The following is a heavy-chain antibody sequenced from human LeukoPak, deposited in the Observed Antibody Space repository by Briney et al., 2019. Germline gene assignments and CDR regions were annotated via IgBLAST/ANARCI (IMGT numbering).Heavy chain of an antibody. V-gene: IGHV1-46*01. J-gene: IGHJ4*02. CDR3: ARDSIFLEKPHYYGSGSPNLYFDY. CDR1: GYTFTSYY. Sequence: ASVKVSCKASGYTFTSYYMHWVRQAPGQGLEWMGIINPSGGSTSYAHKFQGRVTMTRDTSTSTVYMELSSLRSEDTAVYYCARDSIFLEKPHYYGSGSPNLYFDYWGQGTLVTVSS. CDR2: INPSGGST. D-gene: IGHD3-10*01.